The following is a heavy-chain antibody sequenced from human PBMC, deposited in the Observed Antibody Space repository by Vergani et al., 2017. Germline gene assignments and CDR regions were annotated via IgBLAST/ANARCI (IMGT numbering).Heavy chain of an antibody. V-gene: IGHV3-30*02. CDR1: GFTFSNFG. D-gene: IGHD2-8*02. CDR3: AKYWRDATDGLTDS. J-gene: IGHJ4*02. CDR2: IVKHGINT. Sequence: QVQLVESAGGVVQPGGSLRISCAASGFTFSNFGMHWIRQDPGKGLEWLAYIVKHGINTRYRDAVKGRFTVSRDNSKAILYLQRDSRRSEDTALYYCAKYWRDATDGLTDSWGPGTLVIVSS.